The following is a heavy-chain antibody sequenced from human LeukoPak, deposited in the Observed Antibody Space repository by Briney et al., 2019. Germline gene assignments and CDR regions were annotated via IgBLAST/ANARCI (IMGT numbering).Heavy chain of an antibody. V-gene: IGHV3-30*02. CDR2: IRYDGSNK. CDR1: GFTFSSYG. J-gene: IGHJ4*02. CDR3: AKDAINYGDYPDY. D-gene: IGHD4-17*01. Sequence: GGSLRLSCAASGFTFSSYGMHWVRQAPGKGLEWVAFIRYDGSNKYYADSVKGRFTISRDNSKNTLYLQMNSLRAEDTAVYYCAKDAINYGDYPDYWGQGTLVTVSS.